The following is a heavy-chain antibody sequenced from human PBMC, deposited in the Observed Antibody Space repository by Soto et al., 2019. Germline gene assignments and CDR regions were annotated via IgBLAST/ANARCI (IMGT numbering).Heavy chain of an antibody. CDR2: IYYSGST. J-gene: IGHJ3*02. V-gene: IGHV4-30-4*01. CDR3: ARDRTGTRVGAFDI. Sequence: PSETLSLTRTVSGGSISSGDYYWSWIRQPPGKGLEWIGYIYYSGSTYYNPSLKSRVTISVDTSKNQFSLKLSSVTAADTAVYYCARDRTGTRVGAFDIWGHVTMFPAS. CDR1: GGSISSGDYY. D-gene: IGHD1-7*01.